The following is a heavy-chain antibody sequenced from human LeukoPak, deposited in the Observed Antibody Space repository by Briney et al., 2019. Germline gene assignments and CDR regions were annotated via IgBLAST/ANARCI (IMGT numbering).Heavy chain of an antibody. J-gene: IGHJ4*02. Sequence: GGSLRLPCAASGFTFSSYAMHWVRQAPGKGLEWVAFIRYDGSNKYHADSVKDRFTISRDNSKNTLYLRMNSLRAEDTAVYYCAKVMQRLKVVGHYFDYWGQGTLVTVSS. CDR3: AKVMQRLKVVGHYFDY. V-gene: IGHV3-30*02. CDR2: IRYDGSNK. D-gene: IGHD6-25*01. CDR1: GFTFSSYA.